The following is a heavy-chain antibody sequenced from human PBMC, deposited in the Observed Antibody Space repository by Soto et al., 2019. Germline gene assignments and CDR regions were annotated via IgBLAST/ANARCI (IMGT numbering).Heavy chain of an antibody. CDR2: IIPIFVTS. Sequence: SVKVSCKASGCHFSSSVISCVRKPTGQGLEWFGGIIPIFVTSQYAQKFPVRVTIXAGESTNTAYTELSSLTSEEPAVYYCARSVYYNDYTCYSTVAFHFGYWCRGTLVAVSS. CDR1: GCHFSSSV. D-gene: IGHD3-22*01. CDR3: ARSVYYNDYTCYSTVAFHFGY. V-gene: IGHV1-69*13. J-gene: IGHJ4*02.